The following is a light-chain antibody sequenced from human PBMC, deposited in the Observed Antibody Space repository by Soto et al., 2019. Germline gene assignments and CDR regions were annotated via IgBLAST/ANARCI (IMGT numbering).Light chain of an antibody. CDR1: QSISSW. J-gene: IGKJ4*01. CDR2: DAS. V-gene: IGKV1-5*01. CDR3: QQYKSPLT. Sequence: DIQMTQSPSTLSASVGDRVTITCRASQSISSWFAWYQQKPGKAPKLLIYDASSLESGVPSRFSSSGSGTEFTLTISSLQPDDFATYYCQQYKSPLTFGGGTKVEIK.